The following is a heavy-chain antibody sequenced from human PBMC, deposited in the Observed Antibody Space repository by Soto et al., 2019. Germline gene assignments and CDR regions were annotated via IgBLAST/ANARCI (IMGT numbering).Heavy chain of an antibody. CDR3: SRRRVVRGVMTYYYGMDV. CDR1: GYTFTSSC. J-gene: IGHJ6*02. CDR2: ISAYNGNT. Sequence: SVKASSKASGYTFTSSCLSCVRQAPGQEVEWMGWISAYNGNTNYAQKLQGRVTMTTDTSTSTAYMELRSLRSDDAAVYYCSRRRVVRGVMTYYYGMDVWGQGTTVTVSS. V-gene: IGHV1-18*04. D-gene: IGHD3-10*01.